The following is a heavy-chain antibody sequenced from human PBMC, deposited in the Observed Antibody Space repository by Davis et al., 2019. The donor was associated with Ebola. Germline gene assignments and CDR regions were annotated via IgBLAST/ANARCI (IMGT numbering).Heavy chain of an antibody. CDR3: AREAAALYYYGMDV. V-gene: IGHV3-74*01. CDR2: INSDGSST. D-gene: IGHD6-13*01. Sequence: GESLKISCAASGFTFSSYWMHWVRQAPGKGLVWVSRINSDGSSTSYADSVKGRFTISRDNAKNTLYLQMNSLRAEDTAVYYCAREAAALYYYGMDVWGQGTTVTVSS. J-gene: IGHJ6*02. CDR1: GFTFSSYW.